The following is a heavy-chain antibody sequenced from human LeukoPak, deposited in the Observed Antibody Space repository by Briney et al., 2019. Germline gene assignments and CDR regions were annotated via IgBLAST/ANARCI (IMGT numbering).Heavy chain of an antibody. CDR2: ISSSSSYI. CDR3: ARDLVNIVVGGMGAFDI. V-gene: IGHV3-21*01. Sequence: PGGSLRLSCAASGFTFSSYSMNWVRQAPGKGLEWVSSISSSSSYIYYADSVKGRFTISRDNAKNSLYLQMNSLRAEDTAVYYCARDLVNIVVGGMGAFDIWGQGTMVTVSS. D-gene: IGHD2-15*01. J-gene: IGHJ3*02. CDR1: GFTFSSYS.